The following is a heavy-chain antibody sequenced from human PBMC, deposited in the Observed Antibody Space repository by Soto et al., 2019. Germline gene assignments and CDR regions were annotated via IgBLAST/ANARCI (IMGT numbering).Heavy chain of an antibody. J-gene: IGHJ6*03. CDR3: AGTLRYFDWLLSRVYYYYMDV. D-gene: IGHD3-9*01. CDR2: IYYSGST. V-gene: IGHV4-61*08. Sequence: TSETLSLTCTVSGGSISSGGYYWSWIRQHPGKGLEWIGYIYYSGSTNYNPSLKSRVTISVDTSKNQFSLKLSSVTAADTAVYYCAGTLRYFDWLLSRVYYYYMDVWGKGTTVTVSS. CDR1: GGSISSGGYY.